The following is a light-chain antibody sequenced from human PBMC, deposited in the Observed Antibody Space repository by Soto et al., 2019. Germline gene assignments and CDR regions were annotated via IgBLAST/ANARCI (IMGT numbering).Light chain of an antibody. Sequence: EIVLTHSPGTLSLSPGERATLSCRASQSVSNSYLAWYQQKPGQAPRLLIYGASSRATGIPARFSGSGSGTEFTLTVSSLQSEDFAVYYCQQYNDWPQTFGQGTKVDIK. CDR3: QQYNDWPQT. V-gene: IGKV3D-15*01. CDR1: QSVSNSY. CDR2: GAS. J-gene: IGKJ1*01.